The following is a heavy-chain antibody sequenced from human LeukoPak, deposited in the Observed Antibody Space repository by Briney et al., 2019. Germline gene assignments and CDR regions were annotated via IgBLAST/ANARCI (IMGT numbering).Heavy chain of an antibody. J-gene: IGHJ3*02. D-gene: IGHD3-22*01. V-gene: IGHV4-59*08. CDR1: GGSIRSYY. CDR3: ARHYSDSSADNAFDI. Sequence: KPSETLSLTCTVSGGSIRSYYWSWIRQPPGKGLEWIAYIYYSGNANYNPSLRSRVTISVDTSKNQSSLKLSSVTAADTAVYYCARHYSDSSADNAFDIWGQGTMVTVSS. CDR2: IYYSGNA.